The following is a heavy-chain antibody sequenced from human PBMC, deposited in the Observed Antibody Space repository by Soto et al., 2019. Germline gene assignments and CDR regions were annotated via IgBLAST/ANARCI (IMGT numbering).Heavy chain of an antibody. CDR1: GGTLDSYD. CDR2: IIPIFGTA. CDR3: AREWQQLVRDYYHGMDV. V-gene: IGHV1-69*01. J-gene: IGHJ6*02. D-gene: IGHD6-13*01. Sequence: SVEVSWKACGGTLDSYDMSWVRQAAGQGLEWMGGIIPIFGTANYAQKFQGRVTITADESKNTLYLQMNSLRAEDTAVYYCAREWQQLVRDYYHGMDVWGQGPTVTVSS.